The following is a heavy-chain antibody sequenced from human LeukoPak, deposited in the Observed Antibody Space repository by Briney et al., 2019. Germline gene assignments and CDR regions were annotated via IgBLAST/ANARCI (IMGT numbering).Heavy chain of an antibody. CDR2: IKQDGYEK. V-gene: IGHV3-7*03. D-gene: IGHD3-10*01. CDR1: GFTFSTYW. J-gene: IGHJ4*02. Sequence: GGSLRLSCTASGFTFSTYWMSWVRQAPGKGLEWVANIKQDGYEKYYVDSVKGRFTISRDNSRNTLYLQMNSLRAEDTALYYCAKLGMDYYGSGSPYFDYWGQGTLVTVSS. CDR3: AKLGMDYYGSGSPYFDY.